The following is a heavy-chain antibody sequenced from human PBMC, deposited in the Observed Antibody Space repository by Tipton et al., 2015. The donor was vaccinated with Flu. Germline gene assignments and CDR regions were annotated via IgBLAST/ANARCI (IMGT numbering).Heavy chain of an antibody. CDR3: ARGWVIAVAGTFYFPPYFDL. CDR2: IKQDGSEK. Sequence: SLRLSCAASGFTFSSYWMSWVRQAPGKGLEWVANIKQDGSEKYYVDSVKGRFTISRDNAKNSLYLQMNSLRAEDTAVYYCARGWVIAVAGTFYFPPYFDLWGRGTLVTVSS. V-gene: IGHV3-7*01. J-gene: IGHJ2*01. CDR1: GFTFSSYW. D-gene: IGHD6-19*01.